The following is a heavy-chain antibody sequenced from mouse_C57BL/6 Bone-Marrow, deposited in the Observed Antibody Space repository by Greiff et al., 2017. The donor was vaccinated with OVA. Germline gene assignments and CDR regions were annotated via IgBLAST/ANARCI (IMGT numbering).Heavy chain of an antibody. Sequence: QVQLKQSGAELARPGASVKLSCKASGYTFTSYGISWVKQRTGQGLEWIGEIYPRSGNTYYNEKFKGKATLTADKSSSTAYMELRSLTSEDSAVYFCARRGVPFFYYAMDYWGQGTSVTVSS. CDR2: IYPRSGNT. CDR1: GYTFTSYG. V-gene: IGHV1-81*01. CDR3: ARRGVPFFYYAMDY. J-gene: IGHJ4*01.